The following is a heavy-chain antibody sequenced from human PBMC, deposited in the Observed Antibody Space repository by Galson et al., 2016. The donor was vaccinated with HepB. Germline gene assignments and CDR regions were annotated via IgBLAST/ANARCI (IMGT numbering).Heavy chain of an antibody. D-gene: IGHD2-8*01. CDR1: GFAFSSYS. CDR2: ISSRSSTQ. V-gene: IGHV3-48*01. Sequence: SLRLSCAASGFAFSSYSMNWVRQAPGKGLEWVSYISSRSSTQYYADSVKGRFTISRDNVQNSLYLHMNSVRAEETAVYYCARDCDYICYTEASGFDFWGQGTLVTVSS. CDR3: ARDCDYICYTEASGFDF. J-gene: IGHJ4*02.